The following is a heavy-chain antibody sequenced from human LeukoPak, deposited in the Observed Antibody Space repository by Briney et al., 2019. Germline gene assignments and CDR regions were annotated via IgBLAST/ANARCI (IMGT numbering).Heavy chain of an antibody. Sequence: PGESLKISCKGSGYSFTSYWIGWVRQMPGKGLEWMGIIYPGDSDTRYSPSFQGQVTISADKSISTAYLQWSSLKASDTAMYYCARHFPPLLAAMVDYYYYYMDVWGKGTTVTVSS. CDR3: ARHFPPLLAAMVDYYYYYMDV. V-gene: IGHV5-51*01. CDR1: GYSFTSYW. D-gene: IGHD2-2*01. J-gene: IGHJ6*03. CDR2: IYPGDSDT.